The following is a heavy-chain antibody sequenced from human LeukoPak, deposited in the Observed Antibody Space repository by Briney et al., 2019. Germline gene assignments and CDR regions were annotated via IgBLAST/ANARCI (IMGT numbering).Heavy chain of an antibody. CDR1: GGSISSYY. CDR2: IYYNGST. CDR3: AGSEAYYFDY. Sequence: SETLSLTCTVSGGSISSYYWSWIRQPPGKGLEWVGYIYYNGSTNYNPSLKSRVTISVDTSKNQFSLKLSSVTAADTAVYYCAGSEAYYFDYWGQGTLVTVSS. J-gene: IGHJ4*02. V-gene: IGHV4-59*01.